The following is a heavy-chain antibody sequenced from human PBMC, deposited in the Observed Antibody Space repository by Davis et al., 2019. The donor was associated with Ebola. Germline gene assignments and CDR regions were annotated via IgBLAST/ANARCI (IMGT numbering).Heavy chain of an antibody. Sequence: ASVKVSCKASGGTFSSYAISWVRQGPGQGLEWMGWISGYNGNTNYAQKLQGRVTMTTDTSTSTAYMELRSLRSDDTAVYYCARGITMIVENNWFDPWGQGTLVTVSS. J-gene: IGHJ5*02. CDR1: GGTFSSYA. CDR2: ISGYNGNT. V-gene: IGHV1-18*01. CDR3: ARGITMIVENNWFDP. D-gene: IGHD3-22*01.